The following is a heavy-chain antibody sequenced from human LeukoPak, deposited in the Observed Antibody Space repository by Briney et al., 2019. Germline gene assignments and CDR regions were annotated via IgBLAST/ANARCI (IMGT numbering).Heavy chain of an antibody. V-gene: IGHV1-2*02. Sequence: ASVKVSCKASGYTLTGYYMHWVRHAPGQGLEWMGWIKPNSGGTNYAQKFQGRVTMTRDTSISTAYMELSRLRSDDTAVYYCARDARGYCSSTSCFKSLGYWGQGTPVTVSS. CDR1: GYTLTGYY. D-gene: IGHD2-2*01. CDR3: ARDARGYCSSTSCFKSLGY. CDR2: IKPNSGGT. J-gene: IGHJ4*02.